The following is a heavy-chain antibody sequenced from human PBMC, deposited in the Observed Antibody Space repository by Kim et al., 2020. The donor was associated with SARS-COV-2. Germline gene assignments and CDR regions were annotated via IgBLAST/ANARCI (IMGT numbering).Heavy chain of an antibody. D-gene: IGHD3-10*01. CDR3: ARVALYYYGSGSYNY. Sequence: QKLQGRVTMTTDTSTSTAYMELRSLRSDDTAVYYCARVALYYYGSGSYNYWGQGTLVTVSS. J-gene: IGHJ4*02. V-gene: IGHV1-18*01.